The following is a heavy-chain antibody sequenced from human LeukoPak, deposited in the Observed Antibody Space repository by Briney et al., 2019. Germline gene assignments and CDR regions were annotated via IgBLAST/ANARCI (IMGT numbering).Heavy chain of an antibody. CDR1: GFTFDDYA. CDR2: ISWNSGSI. Sequence: GGSLRLSCAASGFTFDDYAMHWVRQAPGKGLEWVSGISWNSGSIGYADSVKGRFTISRDNAKNSLYLQMNSLRAEDTALYYCAKDIRWFGDPPLPHDAFDIWGQGTMVTVSS. D-gene: IGHD3-10*01. CDR3: AKDIRWFGDPPLPHDAFDI. V-gene: IGHV3-9*01. J-gene: IGHJ3*02.